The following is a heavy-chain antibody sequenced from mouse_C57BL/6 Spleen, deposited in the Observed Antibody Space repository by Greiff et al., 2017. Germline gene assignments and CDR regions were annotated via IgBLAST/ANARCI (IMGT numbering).Heavy chain of an antibody. V-gene: IGHV1-4*01. CDR1: GYTFTSYT. CDR2: INPSSGYT. Sequence: VQLQQSGAELARPGASVKMSCKASGYTFTSYTMHWVKQRPGQGLEWIGYINPSSGYTKYNQKFKDKATLTADKASSTAYMQLSIQTSEDSAVEDWANETYSSGNGFAYWGQGALVSVAA. J-gene: IGHJ3*01. D-gene: IGHD3-2*02. CDR3: ANETYSSGNGFAY.